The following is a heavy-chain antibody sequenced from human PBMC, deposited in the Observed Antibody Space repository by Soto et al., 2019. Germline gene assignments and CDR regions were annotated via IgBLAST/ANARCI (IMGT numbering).Heavy chain of an antibody. Sequence: RGGALKIFCQGSGYSFTSYWIGWVRQMPGKGLEWGGIIYPGDYDTRYSPSFQGQVTISADKSISTAYLQWSSLKASGTAMYYCERLLKDYVVSKDAFDIWGQGTMVTVSS. V-gene: IGHV5-51*01. CDR3: ERLLKDYVVSKDAFDI. CDR1: GYSFTSYW. J-gene: IGHJ3*02. D-gene: IGHD4-17*01. CDR2: IYPGDYDT.